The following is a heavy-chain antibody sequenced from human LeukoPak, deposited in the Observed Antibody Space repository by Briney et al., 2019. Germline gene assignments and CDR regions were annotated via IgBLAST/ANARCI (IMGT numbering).Heavy chain of an antibody. V-gene: IGHV3-20*04. D-gene: IGHD3-16*02. J-gene: IGHJ4*02. CDR3: ARDSRVITFGGVIVYFDY. CDR1: GFTFSDYY. Sequence: GGSLRLSCAASGFTFSDYYMSWIRQAPGKGLEWVSGINWNGGSTGYADSVKGRFTISRDNAKNSLYLQMNSLRAEDTALYYCARDSRVITFGGVIVYFDYWGQGTLVTVSS. CDR2: INWNGGST.